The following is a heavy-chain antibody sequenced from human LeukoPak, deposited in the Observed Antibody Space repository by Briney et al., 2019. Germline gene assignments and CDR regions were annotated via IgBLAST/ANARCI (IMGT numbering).Heavy chain of an antibody. V-gene: IGHV3-7*03. CDR1: GFTFSNNW. Sequence: GGSLRLSCAASGFTFSNNWMSWVRQAPGKGLECVANIKKDGSEKYYINSVKGRFTVSRDNAENSLYLQMNSLRAEDTGIYYCARVPPTVGSSDIWGQGTMVTVSS. CDR3: ARVPPTVGSSDI. D-gene: IGHD2-15*01. CDR2: IKKDGSEK. J-gene: IGHJ3*02.